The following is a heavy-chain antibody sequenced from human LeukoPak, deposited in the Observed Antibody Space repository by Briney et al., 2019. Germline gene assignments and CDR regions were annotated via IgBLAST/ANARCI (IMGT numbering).Heavy chain of an antibody. J-gene: IGHJ4*02. CDR1: GYPFSSYG. V-gene: IGHV3-74*01. Sequence: GGSLRLSWEPSGYPFSSYGMHWSRQAPGRGLVWVSRINSDGSSTSYADSVKGRFTISRDNAKNTLYLQMNSLRAEDTAVYYCARDSYGFPGYWGQGTLVTVSS. D-gene: IGHD5-18*01. CDR2: INSDGSST. CDR3: ARDSYGFPGY.